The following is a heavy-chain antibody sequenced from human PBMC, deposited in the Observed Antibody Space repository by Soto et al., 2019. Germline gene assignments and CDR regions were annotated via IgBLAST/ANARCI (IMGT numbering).Heavy chain of an antibody. CDR3: ASSGDYELRYFQH. Sequence: GTSVKVSCKDSGGSFSSYTISWVRQAPGQGLEWMGRIIPILGIANYAQKFQGRVTITADKSTSTAYMELSSLRSEDTAVYYCASSGDYELRYFQHWGQGTLVTVSS. J-gene: IGHJ1*01. D-gene: IGHD4-17*01. V-gene: IGHV1-69*02. CDR2: IIPILGIA. CDR1: GGSFSSYT.